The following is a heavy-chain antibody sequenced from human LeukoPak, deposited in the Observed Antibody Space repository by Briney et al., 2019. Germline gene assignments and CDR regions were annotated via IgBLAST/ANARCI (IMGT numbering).Heavy chain of an antibody. V-gene: IGHV7-4-1*02. CDR2: INTETGNP. CDR1: GYTFTSYG. Sequence: ASVKVSCKASGYTFTSYGISWVRQAPGQGLEWIGWINTETGNPTYAQGFTGRFVLSLDTSVSTAYLQISSLKAEDTAVYYCAKAQYCSSGSCYSVAWGQGTLVTVSS. CDR3: AKAQYCSSGSCYSVA. J-gene: IGHJ5*02. D-gene: IGHD2-15*01.